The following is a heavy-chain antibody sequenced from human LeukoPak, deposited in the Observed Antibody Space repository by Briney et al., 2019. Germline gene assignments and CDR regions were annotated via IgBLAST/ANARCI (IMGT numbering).Heavy chain of an antibody. J-gene: IGHJ4*02. CDR1: GYTFTSYY. D-gene: IGHD3-10*01. CDR3: ARIGITMVRGVD. Sequence: ASVKVSCKASGYTFTSYYMHWVRQAPGQGLEWMGIINPSGGSTSYAQKFQGRVTMTRDTSTSTVYMELSSLRSEDTAVHYCARIGITMVRGVDWGQGTLVTVSS. V-gene: IGHV1-46*01. CDR2: INPSGGST.